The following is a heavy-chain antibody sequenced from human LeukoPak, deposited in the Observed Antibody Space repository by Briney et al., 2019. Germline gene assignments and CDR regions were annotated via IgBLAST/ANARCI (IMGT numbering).Heavy chain of an antibody. V-gene: IGHV3-23*01. CDR3: AKRPTDIVASPHDY. Sequence: GGSLRLSCAASGFTFSSYAMSWVRQAPGKGLEWVSVISGSGGSTYYADSVKGRFTISRDNSKNTLYLQMNSLRAEDTAVYYCAKRPTDIVASPHDYWGQGTLVTVSS. CDR2: ISGSGGST. CDR1: GFTFSSYA. J-gene: IGHJ4*02. D-gene: IGHD5-12*01.